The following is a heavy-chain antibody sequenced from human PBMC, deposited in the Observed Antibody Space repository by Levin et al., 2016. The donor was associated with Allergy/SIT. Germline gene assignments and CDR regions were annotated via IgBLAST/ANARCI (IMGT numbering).Heavy chain of an antibody. J-gene: IGHJ3*02. V-gene: IGHV1-8*01. CDR1: GYTFISYD. CDR3: TTYSAVSSGPSLGGFDI. CDR2: MNPNNGDT. Sequence: ASVKVSCKASGYTFISYDINWVRQATGQGLEWMGWMNPNNGDTDYARKFQGRVTMTRDTSITTAYMELSSLTSEDTALYYCTTYSAVSSGPSLGGFDIWGQGTMVTVSS. D-gene: IGHD3-22*01.